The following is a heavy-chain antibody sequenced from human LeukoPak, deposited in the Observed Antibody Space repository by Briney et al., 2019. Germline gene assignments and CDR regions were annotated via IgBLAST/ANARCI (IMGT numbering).Heavy chain of an antibody. CDR3: ARAPRYCSSTSCYVRAVDY. Sequence: SETLSLTCTVSGGSISSYYWSWIRQPPGKGLEWIGYIYYSGSTNYNPSLKSRVTISVDTSKNQFSLKLSSVTAADTAVYYCARAPRYCSSTSCYVRAVDYWGQGTLVSVPS. CDR1: GGSISSYY. D-gene: IGHD2-2*01. CDR2: IYYSGST. J-gene: IGHJ4*02. V-gene: IGHV4-59*08.